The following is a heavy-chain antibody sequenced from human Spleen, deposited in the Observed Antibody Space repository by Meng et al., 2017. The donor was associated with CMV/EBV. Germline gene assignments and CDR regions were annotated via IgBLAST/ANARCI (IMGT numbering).Heavy chain of an antibody. J-gene: IGHJ4*02. CDR3: AKDAMATVIGH. CDR1: GFTFSSYT. Sequence: GGPLRLSCAASGFTFSSYTMSWVRQAPGKGLEWVADIGGAGGTTNYADSVRGRFTISKDNSKNTLYLQMNSLRAEDTAVYYCAKDAMATVIGHWGQGTLVTVSS. V-gene: IGHV3-23*01. CDR2: IGGAGGTT. D-gene: IGHD4-17*01.